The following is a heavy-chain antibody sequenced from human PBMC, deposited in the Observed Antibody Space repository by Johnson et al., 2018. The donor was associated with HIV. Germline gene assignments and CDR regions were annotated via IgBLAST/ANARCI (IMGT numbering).Heavy chain of an antibody. V-gene: IGHV3-9*01. Sequence: VQLVESGGGLVQPGRSLRLSCAASGFTFDDYAMHWVRQAPGKGLEWVSGISWNSGSIGYADSVKGRFTISRDNAKNSLYLQMNSLKTEDTAMYYCITSVYILGAFDIWGQGTMVTVSS. D-gene: IGHD2-15*01. CDR1: GFTFDDYA. CDR3: ITSVYILGAFDI. J-gene: IGHJ3*02. CDR2: ISWNSGSI.